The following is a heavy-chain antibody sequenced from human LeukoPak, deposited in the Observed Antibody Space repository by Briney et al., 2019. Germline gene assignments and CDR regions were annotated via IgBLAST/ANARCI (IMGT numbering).Heavy chain of an antibody. D-gene: IGHD3-10*01. CDR1: GFTFSRDW. Sequence: SLSLSSAASGFTFSRDWMRSGRHVPRGGRGWVSRINSDGSSTSYADSVKGRFTIARDNAKNTLYVQMNSLGAEDTAVYYWSTGSGHAFDIWGRGTMVTVSS. CDR2: INSDGSST. J-gene: IGHJ3*02. V-gene: IGHV3-74*01. CDR3: STGSGHAFDI.